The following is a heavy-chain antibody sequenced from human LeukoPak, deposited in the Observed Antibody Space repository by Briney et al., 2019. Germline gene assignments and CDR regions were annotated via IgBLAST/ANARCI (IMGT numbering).Heavy chain of an antibody. Sequence: ASVKVSCKASGYTFTGYYMHWVRQAPGQGLEWMGFINPSGGSTSHAQKFQGRVTMTRVTSTSTVYMELSSLRSDDTAVYYCARNVDSGLDYWGQGSLVTVSS. CDR3: ARNVDSGLDY. V-gene: IGHV1-46*03. J-gene: IGHJ4*02. CDR2: INPSGGST. CDR1: GYTFTGYY. D-gene: IGHD3-10*01.